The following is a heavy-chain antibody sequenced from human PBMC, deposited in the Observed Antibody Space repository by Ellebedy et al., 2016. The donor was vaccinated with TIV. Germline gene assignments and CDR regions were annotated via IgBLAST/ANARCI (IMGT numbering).Heavy chain of an antibody. CDR1: GFTFGRYR. CDR2: ISSNSSTI. J-gene: IGHJ4*02. CDR3: ARDQDGGNSLDY. V-gene: IGHV3-48*02. Sequence: PGGSLRLSCAASGFTFGRYRMNWVRQAPGKGLEWVSYISSNSSTIYYADSVKGRVTISRDTAKNSLFLQMKSLTDDDTAVYYCARDQDGGNSLDYWGQGTLVTVSA. D-gene: IGHD4-23*01.